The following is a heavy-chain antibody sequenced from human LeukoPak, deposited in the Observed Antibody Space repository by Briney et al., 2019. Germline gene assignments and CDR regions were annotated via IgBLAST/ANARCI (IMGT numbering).Heavy chain of an antibody. D-gene: IGHD3-3*01. CDR3: ARDFSYYDFWSGYYNAGSNWFDP. V-gene: IGHV4-4*07. J-gene: IGHJ5*02. CDR2: TYTSGST. Sequence: SETLSLTCTVSGGSISSYYWSWIRQPAGKGLEWIGRTYTSGSTNYNPSLKSRVTMPVDTSKNQFSLKLSSVTAADTAVYYCARDFSYYDFWSGYYNAGSNWFDPWGQGTLVTVSS. CDR1: GGSISSYY.